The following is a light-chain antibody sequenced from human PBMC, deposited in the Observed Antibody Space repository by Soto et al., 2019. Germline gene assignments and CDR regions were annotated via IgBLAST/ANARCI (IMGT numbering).Light chain of an antibody. Sequence: EIELTQSPATLSLSPGETATLSCRASQSVDKFLAWYQQRPGQPPRLLISDSSNRATGVPVRFSGSGSGTVFTLTIGSLEPEDSAVYYCQQRKNWPPITFGQGTRREIK. V-gene: IGKV3-11*01. CDR3: QQRKNWPPIT. J-gene: IGKJ5*01. CDR1: QSVDKF. CDR2: DSS.